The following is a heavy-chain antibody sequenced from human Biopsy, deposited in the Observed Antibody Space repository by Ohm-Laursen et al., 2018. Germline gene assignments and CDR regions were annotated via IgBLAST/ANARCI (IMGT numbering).Heavy chain of an antibody. D-gene: IGHD3-22*01. CDR1: GYTFPSYG. V-gene: IGHV1-18*01. CDR2: ISAYNGNR. Sequence: ASVKVSCKASGYTFPSYGFSWVRQAPGQGLEWMGWISAYNGNRNYAQKFQGRVTMTTDTSTSTAYMELRSLRSDDTAVYFCAREEDNSGYDYYGMDVWGQGTTVTVS. CDR3: AREEDNSGYDYYGMDV. J-gene: IGHJ6*02.